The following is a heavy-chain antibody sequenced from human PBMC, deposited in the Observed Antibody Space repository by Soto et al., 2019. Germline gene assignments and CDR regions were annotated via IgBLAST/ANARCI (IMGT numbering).Heavy chain of an antibody. D-gene: IGHD4-17*01. CDR1: GGSINNHY. J-gene: IGHJ4*02. CDR2: IYTSMYASGST. Sequence: SETLSLTCTFSGGSINNHYWNWIRQPAGKGLEWIGRIYTSMYASGSTNYNPSLKSRVIMSVDTSKNQFSLELSSVTAADTAVYYCAVDYGGNSFDYWGQGTQVTVSS. V-gene: IGHV4-4*07. CDR3: AVDYGGNSFDY.